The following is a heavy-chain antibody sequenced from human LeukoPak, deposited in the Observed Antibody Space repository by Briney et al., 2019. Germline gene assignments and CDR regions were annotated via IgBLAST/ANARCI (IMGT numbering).Heavy chain of an antibody. Sequence: GALVKVSCKASGYTFTGYYMHWVRQAPGQGLEWMGRINPNSGGTNYAQKFQGRVTMTRDTSISTAYMELSRLRSDDTAVYYCACSSTSGNDAFDIWGQGTMVTVSS. V-gene: IGHV1-2*06. CDR3: ACSSTSGNDAFDI. CDR1: GYTFTGYY. CDR2: INPNSGGT. D-gene: IGHD2-2*01. J-gene: IGHJ3*02.